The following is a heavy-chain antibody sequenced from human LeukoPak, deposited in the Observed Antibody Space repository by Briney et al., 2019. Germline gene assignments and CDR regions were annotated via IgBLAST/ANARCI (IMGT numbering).Heavy chain of an antibody. V-gene: IGHV4-61*02. Sequence: SQTLSLTCTVSGGSISSGSYYWSWIRQPAGTGLEWIGRIYTSGSTNYNPSLKSRVTISVDTSKNQFSLKLSSVTAADTAVYYCARQQQLSYYYYGMDVWGQGTSVTVSS. CDR2: IYTSGST. J-gene: IGHJ6*02. CDR1: GGSISSGSYY. CDR3: ARQQQLSYYYYGMDV. D-gene: IGHD6-13*01.